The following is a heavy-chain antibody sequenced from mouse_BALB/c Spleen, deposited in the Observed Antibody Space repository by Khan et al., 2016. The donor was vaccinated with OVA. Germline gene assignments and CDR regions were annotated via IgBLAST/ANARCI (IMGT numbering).Heavy chain of an antibody. J-gene: IGHJ2*01. Sequence: EVKLLESGPGLVKPSQSLSLTCTVTGYSITSDYAWNWIRQFPGNKLEWMGYISYSGRTSYNPSLKSRISITRDTSRNQFSLQLNSVTTDATATYYCASSVTITTVVATDFDYWGQGTTLTVSS. CDR1: GYSITSDYA. CDR3: ASSVTITTVVATDFDY. V-gene: IGHV3-2*02. D-gene: IGHD1-1*01. CDR2: ISYSGRT.